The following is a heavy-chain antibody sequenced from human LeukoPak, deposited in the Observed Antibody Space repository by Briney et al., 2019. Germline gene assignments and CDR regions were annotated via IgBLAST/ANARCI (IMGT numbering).Heavy chain of an antibody. V-gene: IGHV4-34*01. CDR3: ARRWNYGRNYYIDV. J-gene: IGHJ6*03. Sequence: ASETLSLTCAVYGGSSSNYYWSWIRQTPGKGMEWIGEINDSGRTNYNPSLMSRVTVSVDTSKNQFSLRLTSVTATDTAVYYCARRWNYGRNYYIDVWGKGAAVSVSS. CDR2: INDSGRT. D-gene: IGHD1-7*01. CDR1: GGSSSNYY.